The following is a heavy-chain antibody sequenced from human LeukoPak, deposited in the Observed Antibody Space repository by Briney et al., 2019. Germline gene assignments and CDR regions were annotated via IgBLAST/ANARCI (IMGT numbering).Heavy chain of an antibody. D-gene: IGHD3-16*02. J-gene: IGHJ4*02. CDR1: GFTFSSYA. CDR3: AKSLGVGAYTRYKGFDQ. CDR2: ISGSDGST. V-gene: IGHV3-23*01. Sequence: GGSLRLSCAASGFTFSSYAMNWVRQAPGKGLGWVSSISGSDGSTYYADFVKGRFTISRDNSKNTLHLQMNSLRAEDTAVYYCAKSLGVGAYTRYKGFDQWGQGTLVTVSS.